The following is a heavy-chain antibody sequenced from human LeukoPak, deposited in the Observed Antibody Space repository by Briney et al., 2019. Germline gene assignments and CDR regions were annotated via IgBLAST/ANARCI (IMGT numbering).Heavy chain of an antibody. CDR3: ARHGDRLRFAMDV. Sequence: SETLSLTCSVSGGSISGSTSYWGWIRQPPGEGLEWIGNIFHRGTTYHNPSLQRRVTFSVDTSKNLFSMNLTSVTVADTAVYYCARHGDRLRFAMDVWGQGTTVTVSS. CDR2: IFHRGTT. J-gene: IGHJ6*02. V-gene: IGHV4-39*01. CDR1: GGSISGSTSY. D-gene: IGHD2-21*02.